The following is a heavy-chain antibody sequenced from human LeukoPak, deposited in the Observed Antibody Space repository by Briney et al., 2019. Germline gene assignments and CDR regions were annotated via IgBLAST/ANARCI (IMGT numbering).Heavy chain of an antibody. J-gene: IGHJ4*02. D-gene: IGHD5-12*01. CDR3: ARERRGYSGYDYVHYFDY. Sequence: PSETLSPTCAVSGGSISSGGYSWSWIRQPPGKGLEWIGYIYHSGSTYYNPSLKSRVTISVDRSKNQFSLKLSSVTAADTAVYYCARERRGYSGYDYVHYFDYWGQGTLVTVSS. CDR1: GGSISSGGYS. CDR2: IYHSGST. V-gene: IGHV4-30-2*01.